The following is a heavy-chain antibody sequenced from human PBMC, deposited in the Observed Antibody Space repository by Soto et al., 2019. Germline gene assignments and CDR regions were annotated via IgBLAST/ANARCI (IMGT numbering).Heavy chain of an antibody. D-gene: IGHD3-22*01. J-gene: IGHJ3*02. Sequence: SETLSLTCAFSGGSISSSNWWSWVRQPPGKGLEWIGEIYHSGSTNYNPSLKSRVTISVDKSKNQFSLKLSSVTAADTAVYYCARDRPSNYYDSSGYEDDAFDIWGQGTMVTVSS. V-gene: IGHV4-4*02. CDR1: GGSISSSNW. CDR2: IYHSGST. CDR3: ARDRPSNYYDSSGYEDDAFDI.